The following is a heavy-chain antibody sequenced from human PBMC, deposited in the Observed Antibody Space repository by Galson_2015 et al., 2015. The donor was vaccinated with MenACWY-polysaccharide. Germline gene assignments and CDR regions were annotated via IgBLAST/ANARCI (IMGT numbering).Heavy chain of an antibody. V-gene: IGHV3-33*08. CDR2: ICPDGSNK. CDR3: PRDAGSSPGNFEY. CDR1: GFIFSNYA. J-gene: IGHJ4*02. Sequence: SLRLSCAASGFIFSNYAMHWVRQAPGKGLEWVAVICPDGSNKYYADSVKGRFTISRDNSKNTVYLQMNILGAEDTAVYSCPRDAGSSPGNFEYWGQGFLVTVSS. D-gene: IGHD3-10*01.